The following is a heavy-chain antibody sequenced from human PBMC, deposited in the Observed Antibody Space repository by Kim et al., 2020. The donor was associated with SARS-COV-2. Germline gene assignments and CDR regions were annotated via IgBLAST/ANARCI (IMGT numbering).Heavy chain of an antibody. CDR3: AREGGRSAYCGGDCYHNWFDP. Sequence: SVKVSCKASGDTFSSYAISWVRQAPGQGLEWMGGIIPIFGTANYAQKFQGRVTITADESTSTAYMELSSLRSEDTAVYYCAREGGRSAYCGGDCYHNWFDPWGEGTLVTVSS. CDR1: GDTFSSYA. V-gene: IGHV1-69*13. CDR2: IIPIFGTA. J-gene: IGHJ5*02. D-gene: IGHD2-21*02.